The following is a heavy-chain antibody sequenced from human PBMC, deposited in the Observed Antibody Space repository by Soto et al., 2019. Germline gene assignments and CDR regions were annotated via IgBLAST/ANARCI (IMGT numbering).Heavy chain of an antibody. V-gene: IGHV3-23*01. CDR1: GFTFSSYA. D-gene: IGHD2-2*01. J-gene: IGHJ6*02. CDR3: AKDAERYCSSTSCPAPPGPVFYYYYYGMDV. CDR2: ISGSGGST. Sequence: GGSLRLSCAASGFTFSSYAMSWVRQAPGKGLEWVSAISGSGGSTYYADSVKGRFTISRDNSKNTLYLQMNSLRAEDTAVYYCAKDAERYCSSTSCPAPPGPVFYYYYYGMDVWGQGTTVTVSS.